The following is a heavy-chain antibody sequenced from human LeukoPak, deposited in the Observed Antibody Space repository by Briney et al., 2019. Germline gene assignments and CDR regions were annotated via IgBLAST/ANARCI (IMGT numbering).Heavy chain of an antibody. V-gene: IGHV1-2*02. D-gene: IGHD5-12*01. CDR2: INPNSGGT. J-gene: IGHJ4*02. CDR3: AKARGYSGYDYGQWLLSFDY. Sequence: ASVKVSCKASGYTFTGYYMHWVRQAPGQGLEWMGWINPNSGGTNYAQKFQGRVTVTRDTSTSTAYMDLSRLRSDDTAVYYCAKARGYSGYDYGQWLLSFDYWGQGTLVTVSS. CDR1: GYTFTGYY.